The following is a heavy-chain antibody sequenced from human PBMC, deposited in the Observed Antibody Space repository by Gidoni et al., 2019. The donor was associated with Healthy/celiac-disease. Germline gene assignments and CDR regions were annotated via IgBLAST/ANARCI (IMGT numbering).Heavy chain of an antibody. CDR3: AKFVEDYPRSDY. V-gene: IGHV3-23*01. CDR1: GFTFSSYA. J-gene: IGHJ4*02. Sequence: EVQLLESGGGLVQPGGSLRLSCAPSGFTFSSYAMSWGRQAPGKGLGWVSATRGSGGSTYYAASVKGRFTISSDNSKNTLYLQMNSLRAEDRAVYYCAKFVEDYPRSDYWGQGTLVTVSS. D-gene: IGHD4-17*01. CDR2: TRGSGGST.